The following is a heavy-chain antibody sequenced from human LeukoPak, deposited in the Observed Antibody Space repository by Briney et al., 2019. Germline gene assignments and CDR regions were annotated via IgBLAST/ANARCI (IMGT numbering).Heavy chain of an antibody. CDR1: GFTFSSYA. D-gene: IGHD2-15*01. CDR2: ISGSGGST. CDR3: YSFADFQGPYYMDV. Sequence: PGGSLRLSCAASGFTFSSYAMSWVRQAPGKGLEWVSAISGSGGSTYYADSVKGRFTISRDNSKNTLYLLMMSLSAEDTAVSSSYSFADFQGPYYMDVWGKGTTVTVSS. J-gene: IGHJ6*03. V-gene: IGHV3-23*01.